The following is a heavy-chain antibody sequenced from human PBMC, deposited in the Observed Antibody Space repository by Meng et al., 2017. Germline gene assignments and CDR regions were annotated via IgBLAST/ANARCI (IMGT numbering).Heavy chain of an antibody. J-gene: IGHJ4*02. CDR1: GGTFSSYT. V-gene: IGHV1-69*04. CDR2: IIPILGIA. D-gene: IGHD3-10*01. Sequence: SSVKVSCKASGGTFSSYTTSWVRQAPGQGLEWTGRIIPILGIANYAQKIQGRVTTTADKSTSTDYMELSSLGSEDTAVYDCARDYGSGSYAYWGQGTLVTVSS. CDR3: ARDYGSGSYAY.